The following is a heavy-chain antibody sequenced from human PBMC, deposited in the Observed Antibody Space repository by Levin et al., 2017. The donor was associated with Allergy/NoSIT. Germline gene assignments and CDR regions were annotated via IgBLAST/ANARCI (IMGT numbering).Heavy chain of an antibody. CDR2: ISYDGSNG. V-gene: IGHV3-30*18. CDR3: AKDKGDCYSKCGWCFDL. D-gene: IGHD2-21*02. Sequence: PGGSLRLSCAASGFTFSSYGMHWVRQAPGKGLEWVTLISYDGSNGYYADSVKGRFTISRDNSKNTLNLQMNSLRAEDTAVYYCAKDKGDCYSKCGWCFDLWGRGTLVTVSS. J-gene: IGHJ2*01. CDR1: GFTFSSYG.